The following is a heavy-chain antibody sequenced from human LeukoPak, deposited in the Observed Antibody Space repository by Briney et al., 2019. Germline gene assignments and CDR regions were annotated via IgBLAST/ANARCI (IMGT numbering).Heavy chain of an antibody. CDR3: ARSGLNRFDY. CDR2: FSGSGGST. Sequence: GSLRLSCAASGFTFSSFAMSWVRQAPGKGLEWVSTFSGSGGSTYYADSVKGRFSISRDSSKNTLYLQMNSLRAEDTAAYYCARSGLNRFDYWGQGTLVTVSS. V-gene: IGHV3-23*01. J-gene: IGHJ4*02. CDR1: GFTFSSFA. D-gene: IGHD2-15*01.